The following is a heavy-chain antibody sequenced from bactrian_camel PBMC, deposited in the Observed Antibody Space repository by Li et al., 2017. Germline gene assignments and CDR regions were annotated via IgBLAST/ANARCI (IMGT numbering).Heavy chain of an antibody. CDR1: GFTLSNYA. CDR2: INSGGSRT. D-gene: IGHD4*01. Sequence: VQLVESGGRLVQPGGSLRLSCAASGFTLSNYAMTWVRLSPGKGLEWVSGINSGGSRTYYADSVKGRFTISKDNAKRTMYLHMNSLKSEDTAVYSCAPHGRSYVDYNCRAGLGQGTQVTVS. V-gene: IGHV3S40*01. J-gene: IGHJ4*01.